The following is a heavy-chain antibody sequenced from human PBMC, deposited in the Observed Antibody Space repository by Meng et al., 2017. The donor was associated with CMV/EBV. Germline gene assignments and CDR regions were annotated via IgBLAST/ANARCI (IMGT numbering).Heavy chain of an antibody. J-gene: IGHJ5*01. CDR2: MNPYSGNT. CDR1: GYTFTDYD. CDR3: ARDLTGSTRGGRFDS. Sequence: ASVKVSCKASGYTFTDYDVNWVRQAAGQGLEWMGWMNPYSGNTGYAQKFQGRVTVTRNTSISTAYMELSNLRSEDTAVYYCARDLTGSTRGGRFDSWGQGTLVTVSS. D-gene: IGHD1-7*01. V-gene: IGHV1-8*03.